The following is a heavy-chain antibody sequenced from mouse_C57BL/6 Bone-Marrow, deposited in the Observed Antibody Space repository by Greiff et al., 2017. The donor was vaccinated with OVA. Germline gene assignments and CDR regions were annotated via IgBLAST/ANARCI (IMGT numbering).Heavy chain of an antibody. CDR1: GYTFTDYN. D-gene: IGHD2-1*01. V-gene: IGHV1-18*01. J-gene: IGHJ1*03. Sequence: DVKLQQSGPELVKPGASVKIPCKASGYTFTDYNMDWVKQSHGKSLEWIGDINPNNGGTIYNQKFKGKATLTVDKSSSTAYMELRSLTSEDTAVYYCARRVYYGPYWYFDVWGTGTTVTVSS. CDR2: INPNNGGT. CDR3: ARRVYYGPYWYFDV.